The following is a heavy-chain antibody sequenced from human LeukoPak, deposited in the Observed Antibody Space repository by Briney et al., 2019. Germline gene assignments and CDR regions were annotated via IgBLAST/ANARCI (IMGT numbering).Heavy chain of an antibody. J-gene: IGHJ6*03. CDR1: GGTFSSYA. D-gene: IGHD6-13*01. Sequence: AASVKVSCKASGGTFSSYAISWVRQAPGQGLEWMGGIIPIFGTANYAQKFQGRVTITADESTSTAYMELSSLRSEDTAVYYCAREHSSSWYHEDYYYYYMDVWGKGTTVTVSS. CDR2: IIPIFGTA. CDR3: AREHSSSWYHEDYYYYYMDV. V-gene: IGHV1-69*13.